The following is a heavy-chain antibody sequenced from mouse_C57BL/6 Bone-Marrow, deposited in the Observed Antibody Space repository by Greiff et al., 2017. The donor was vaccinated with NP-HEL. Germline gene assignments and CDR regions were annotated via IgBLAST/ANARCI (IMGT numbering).Heavy chain of an antibody. Sequence: VQLVESGAELVRPGASVTLSCKASGYTFTDYEMHWVKQTPVHGLEWIGAIDPETGGTAYNQKFKGKAILTADKSSSTAYMELRSLTSEDSAVYYCTRFITTVVATRYFDVWGTGTTVTVSS. J-gene: IGHJ1*03. V-gene: IGHV1-15*01. CDR1: GYTFTDYE. CDR2: IDPETGGT. CDR3: TRFITTVVATRYFDV. D-gene: IGHD1-1*01.